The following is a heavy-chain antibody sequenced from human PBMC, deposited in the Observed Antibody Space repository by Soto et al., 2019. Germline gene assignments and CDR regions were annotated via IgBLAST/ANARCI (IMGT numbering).Heavy chain of an antibody. CDR3: ARGIRTIFGVVSAPPHFDY. Sequence: ASVKVSCKAPGYTFTSYYMHWVRQAPGQGLEWMGIINPSGGSTSYAQKFQGRVTMTRDTSTSTVYMELSSLRSEDTAVYYCARGIRTIFGVVSAPPHFDYWGQGTLVTVSS. V-gene: IGHV1-46*01. CDR1: GYTFTSYY. J-gene: IGHJ4*02. D-gene: IGHD3-3*01. CDR2: INPSGGST.